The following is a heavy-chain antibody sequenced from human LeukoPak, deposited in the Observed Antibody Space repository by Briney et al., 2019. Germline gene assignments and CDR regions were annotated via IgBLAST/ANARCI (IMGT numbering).Heavy chain of an antibody. D-gene: IGHD2-2*03. Sequence: SETLSLTCAVYGGSFSGYYWSWIRQPPGKGVEWIGEINHSGSTNYNPSLKSRVTISVDTSKNQFSLKLSSVTAADTAVYYCAREGVDIRDDDYGMDVWGQGTTVTVSS. CDR1: GGSFSGYY. CDR2: INHSGST. CDR3: AREGVDIRDDDYGMDV. V-gene: IGHV4-34*01. J-gene: IGHJ6*02.